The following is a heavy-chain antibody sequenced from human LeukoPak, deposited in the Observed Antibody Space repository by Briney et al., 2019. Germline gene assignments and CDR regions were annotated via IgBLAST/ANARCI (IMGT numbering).Heavy chain of an antibody. D-gene: IGHD6-19*01. J-gene: IGHJ6*02. CDR1: GGSFSGCY. CDR3: ARGTGGVAGTIYYYYYYGMDV. V-gene: IGHV4-34*01. Sequence: SGTLSLTCAVYGGSFSGCYWSWIRQPPGKGLEWIGEINHSGSTNYNPSLKSRVTISVDTSKNQFSLKLSSVTAADTAVYYCARGTGGVAGTIYYYYYYGMDVWGQGTTVTVSS. CDR2: INHSGST.